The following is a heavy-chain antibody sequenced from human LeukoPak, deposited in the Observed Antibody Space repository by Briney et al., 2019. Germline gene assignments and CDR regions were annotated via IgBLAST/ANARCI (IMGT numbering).Heavy chain of an antibody. D-gene: IGHD5-12*01. CDR2: ISGSGGST. CDR1: GFTFSSYG. Sequence: GGSLRLSCAASGFTFSSYGMSWVRQAPGKGLEWVSAISGSGGSTYYADSVKGRFTISRDNAKNTLYLQMDSLRADDTAVYYCVRGGSPSEYWGQGTLVTVSS. J-gene: IGHJ4*02. V-gene: IGHV3-23*01. CDR3: VRGGSPSEY.